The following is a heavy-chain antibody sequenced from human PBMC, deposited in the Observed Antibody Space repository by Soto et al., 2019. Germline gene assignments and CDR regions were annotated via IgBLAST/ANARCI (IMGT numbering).Heavy chain of an antibody. J-gene: IGHJ4*02. CDR1: AFDFGGSW. D-gene: IGHD6-19*01. V-gene: IGHV3-7*01. CDR3: ARGGRWLDFHS. CDR2: IMPDGNKK. Sequence: EVQLVESGGGLVQPGESLRLSCAPSAFDFGGSWMSWVRQAPGKGLEWVDNIMPDGNKKYYVDSVKGRFTISRDNTKNSLVLQMNSLRAEDTAVYYCARGGRWLDFHSWGQGTLVTVSS.